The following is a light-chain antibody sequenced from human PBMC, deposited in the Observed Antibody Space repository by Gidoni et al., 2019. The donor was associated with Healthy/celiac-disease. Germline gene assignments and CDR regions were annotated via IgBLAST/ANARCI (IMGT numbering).Light chain of an antibody. V-gene: IGKV3-11*01. J-gene: IGKJ1*01. CDR1: QSVSSY. Sequence: EIVSTQSPATLSMSPGERATLTCRASQSVSSYLAWYQQKPGQAPRLLIYDASNGATGLPSRFSGSGSGTDFTLTISSLEPEDFAVYYCQQRCNWLWTFGQGTKVEIK. CDR2: DAS. CDR3: QQRCNWLWT.